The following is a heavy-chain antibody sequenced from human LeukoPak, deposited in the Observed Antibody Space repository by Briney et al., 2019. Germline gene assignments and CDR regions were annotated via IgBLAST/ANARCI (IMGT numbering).Heavy chain of an antibody. V-gene: IGHV3-21*01. J-gene: IGHJ3*02. CDR2: ISSSSSNI. CDR1: GFTFSTYS. CDR3: ARLISGALTMIASGGAFDI. D-gene: IGHD3-22*01. Sequence: GGSLRLSCAASGFTFSTYSMSWVRQAPGKELEWVSSISSSSSNIHYADSVKGRFTISRDNARNSLYLQMYSLRTEDTAVYYCARLISGALTMIASGGAFDIWGQGIMVTVSS.